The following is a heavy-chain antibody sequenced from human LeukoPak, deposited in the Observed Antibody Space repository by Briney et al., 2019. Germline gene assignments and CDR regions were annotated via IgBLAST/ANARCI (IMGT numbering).Heavy chain of an antibody. Sequence: SETLSLTCAVYGGSFSGYYWSWIRQPPGKGLEWIGEINHSGSTNYNPSLKSRVTISVDTSKNQFSLKLSSVTAADTAVYYCARLTRGCSYGYLNYYYMDVWGKGTTVTVSS. V-gene: IGHV4-34*01. CDR1: GGSFSGYY. CDR3: ARLTRGCSYGYLNYYYMDV. D-gene: IGHD5-18*01. CDR2: INHSGST. J-gene: IGHJ6*03.